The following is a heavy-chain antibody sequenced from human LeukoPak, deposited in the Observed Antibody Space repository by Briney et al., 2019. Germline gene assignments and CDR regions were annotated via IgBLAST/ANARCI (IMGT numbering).Heavy chain of an antibody. V-gene: IGHV1-46*01. CDR1: GYTFTSYY. J-gene: IGHJ3*02. D-gene: IGHD3-22*01. CDR2: INPSGGST. CDR3: ARDRSITMIVDAFDI. Sequence: GASVKVSCKASGYTFTSYYMHWVRQAPGQGLEWMGIINPSGGSTSYAQKFQGRVTMTRDMSTSTVYVELSSLRSEDTAVYYCARDRSITMIVDAFDIWGQGTMVTVSS.